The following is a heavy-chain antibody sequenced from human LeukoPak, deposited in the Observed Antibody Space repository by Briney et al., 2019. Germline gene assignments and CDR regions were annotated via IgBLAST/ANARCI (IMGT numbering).Heavy chain of an antibody. V-gene: IGHV3-30*18. CDR1: GFTFNSYG. CDR2: ISYDGSNK. CDR3: AKAPTGDLLSTFYFDY. J-gene: IGHJ4*02. D-gene: IGHD7-27*01. Sequence: PGGSLRLSCAASGFTFNSYGMHWVRQAPGKGLEWVAVISYDGSNKYYADSVKGRFTISRDNSKNTLYLQMNSLRAEDTAVYYCAKAPTGDLLSTFYFDYWGQGTLVTVSS.